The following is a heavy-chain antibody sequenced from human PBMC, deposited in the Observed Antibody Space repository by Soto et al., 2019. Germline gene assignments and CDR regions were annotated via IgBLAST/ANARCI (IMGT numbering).Heavy chain of an antibody. CDR2: IIPIFGTA. CDR1: GGTFSSYA. V-gene: IGHV1-69*06. Sequence: QVQLVQSGAEVKKPGSSVKVSCKASGGTFSSYAISWVRQAPGQGLEWMGGIIPIFGTANYAQKFQGRVTITADKSTSTAYMELSSLRSEDTAVYYCARVSGCSGGSCSIYYYYYGMDVWGQGTTVTVSS. D-gene: IGHD2-15*01. J-gene: IGHJ6*02. CDR3: ARVSGCSGGSCSIYYYYYGMDV.